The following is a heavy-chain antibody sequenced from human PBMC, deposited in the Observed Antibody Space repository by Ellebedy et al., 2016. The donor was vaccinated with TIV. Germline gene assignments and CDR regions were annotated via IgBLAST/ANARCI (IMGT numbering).Heavy chain of an antibody. V-gene: IGHV2-5*02. CDR3: ARVSRYFHYRTEYYFRFDP. J-gene: IGHJ5*02. CDR2: IYWDDDK. D-gene: IGHD3/OR15-3a*01. Sequence: SGPTLVKPTQTLTLTCTFSGFSVRSNGAGVAWIRQPPGKALEWLAFIYWDDDKRYSPSLGNKLIITKDTSRNRVVLTMTNVDPMDAGTYYCARVSRYFHYRTEYYFRFDPWGPGTVVTVSS. CDR1: GFSVRSNGAG.